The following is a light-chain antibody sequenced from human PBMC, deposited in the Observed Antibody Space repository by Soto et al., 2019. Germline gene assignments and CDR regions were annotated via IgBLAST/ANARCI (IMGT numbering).Light chain of an antibody. V-gene: IGKV1-5*01. CDR2: DAS. J-gene: IGKJ1*01. Sequence: DIQMTQSPSTLSASVGDRVTITCRASQSISSWLAWYQQKPGKAPKLLIYDASSLESGVPSRFSGSGSGTEFTLTISSLQPDDFAPYYSQQYNSYSTFGQGTKVDIK. CDR3: QQYNSYST. CDR1: QSISSW.